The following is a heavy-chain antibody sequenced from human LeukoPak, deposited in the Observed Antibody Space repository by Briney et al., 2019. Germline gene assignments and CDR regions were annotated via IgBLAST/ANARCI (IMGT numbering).Heavy chain of an antibody. V-gene: IGHV3-11*04. CDR3: ARSRLRFLEWSLFDY. D-gene: IGHD3-3*01. CDR1: GFTFSDYC. CDR2: ISSSGSTI. J-gene: IGHJ4*02. Sequence: GGSLRLSCAASGFTFSDYCMSWIRQAPGKGLEWVSDISSSGSTIYYADSVKGRFTISRDNAKNSLYLQMNSLRAEDTAVYYCARSRLRFLEWSLFDYWGQGTLVTVSS.